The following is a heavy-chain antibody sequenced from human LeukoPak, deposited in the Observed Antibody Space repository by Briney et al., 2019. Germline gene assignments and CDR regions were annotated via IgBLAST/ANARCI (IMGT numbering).Heavy chain of an antibody. Sequence: SVKVSCKASGGTFSSYAISWVRQAPGQGLEWMGGIIPIFGTANYAQKFQGRVTITADESTSTAYMELSSLRSEDTAVYYCASRPLGYCSSTSCLGAFDYWGQGTLVTVSS. J-gene: IGHJ4*02. CDR2: IIPIFGTA. V-gene: IGHV1-69*01. CDR3: ASRPLGYCSSTSCLGAFDY. CDR1: GGTFSSYA. D-gene: IGHD2-2*01.